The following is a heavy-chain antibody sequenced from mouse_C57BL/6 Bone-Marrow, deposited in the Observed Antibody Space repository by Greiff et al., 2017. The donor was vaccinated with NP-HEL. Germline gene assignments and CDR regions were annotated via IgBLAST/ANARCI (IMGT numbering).Heavy chain of an antibody. Sequence: QVQLQQPGAELVMPGASVKLSCKASGYTFTSYWMHWVKQRPGQGLEWIGEIDPSDSYTNYNQKFKGKSTLTVDKSSSTAYMQLSSLTSEDSAVYYGAREGGITTIFDYWGQGTTLTVSS. CDR1: GYTFTSYW. D-gene: IGHD1-1*01. CDR3: AREGGITTIFDY. V-gene: IGHV1-69*01. CDR2: IDPSDSYT. J-gene: IGHJ2*01.